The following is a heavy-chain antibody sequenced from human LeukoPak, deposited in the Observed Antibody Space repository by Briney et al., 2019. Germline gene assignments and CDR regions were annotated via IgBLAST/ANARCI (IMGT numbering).Heavy chain of an antibody. D-gene: IGHD6-19*01. V-gene: IGHV4-39*07. CDR1: GGSISSSYYY. CDR3: ARTQYSSGWYRWRFDY. J-gene: IGHJ4*02. Sequence: SETLSLTCTVSGGSISSSYYYWGWIRQPPGKGLEWIGSMYYSGSTYYNPSLKSRVTISVDMSKNQFSLKLSSVTAADTAVYYCARTQYSSGWYRWRFDYWGQGTLVTVSS. CDR2: MYYSGST.